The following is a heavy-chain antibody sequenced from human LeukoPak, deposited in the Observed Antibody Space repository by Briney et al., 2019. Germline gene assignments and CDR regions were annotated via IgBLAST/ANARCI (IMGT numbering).Heavy chain of an antibody. D-gene: IGHD4-17*01. V-gene: IGHV3-48*01. CDR1: LFTFSSYD. Sequence: GGSLRLSCAASLFTFSSYDMNWVRQAPGKGLEWVSYIRSSSSSIYYADSVKGRFTISRDNAKNSLYLQMNSLRAEDTAVYYCARDSDYGDLIFDYWGQGTLVSVSS. CDR3: ARDSDYGDLIFDY. CDR2: IRSSSSSI. J-gene: IGHJ4*02.